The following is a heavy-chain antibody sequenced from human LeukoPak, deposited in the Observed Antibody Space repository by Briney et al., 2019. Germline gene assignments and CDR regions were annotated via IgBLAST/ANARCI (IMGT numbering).Heavy chain of an antibody. Sequence: GGSLRLSCAASEFTFSSYAMSWVRQAPGKGLEWVSAISGSGGSTYYADSVKGRFTISRDNSKNTLYLQMNSLRAEDTAVYYCAKAYGSGIFYGMDVWGQGTTVTVSS. D-gene: IGHD3-10*01. CDR2: ISGSGGST. CDR3: AKAYGSGIFYGMDV. CDR1: EFTFSSYA. J-gene: IGHJ6*02. V-gene: IGHV3-23*01.